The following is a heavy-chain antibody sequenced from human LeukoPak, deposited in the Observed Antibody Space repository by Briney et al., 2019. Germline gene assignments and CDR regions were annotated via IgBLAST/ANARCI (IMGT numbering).Heavy chain of an antibody. Sequence: GGSLRLSCAASGFTFSSYWMNWVRQAPGKGLEWVSSISSSSSYIYYADSVKGRFTISRDNAKNSLYLQMNSLRAEDTAVYYCASLYSSGWYGDAFDIWGQGTMVTVSS. CDR3: ASLYSSGWYGDAFDI. D-gene: IGHD6-19*01. V-gene: IGHV3-21*01. CDR2: ISSSSSYI. J-gene: IGHJ3*02. CDR1: GFTFSSYW.